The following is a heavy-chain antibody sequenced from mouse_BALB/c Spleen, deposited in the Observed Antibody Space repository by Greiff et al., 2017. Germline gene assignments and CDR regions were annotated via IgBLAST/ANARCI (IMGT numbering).Heavy chain of an antibody. CDR1: GYTFTDYA. CDR2: ISTYYGDA. V-gene: IGHV1S137*01. J-gene: IGHJ4*01. Sequence: QVQLQQSGAELVRPGVSVKISCKGSGYTFTDYAMHWVKQSHAKSLEWIGVISTYYGDASYNQKFKGKATMTVDKSSSTAYMELARLTSEDSAIYYCARWNGNYLGYAMDYWGQGTSVTVSS. CDR3: ARWNGNYLGYAMDY. D-gene: IGHD2-1*01.